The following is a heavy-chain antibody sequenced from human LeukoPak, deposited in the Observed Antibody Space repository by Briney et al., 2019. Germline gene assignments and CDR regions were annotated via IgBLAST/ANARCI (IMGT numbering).Heavy chain of an antibody. Sequence: LEWVSAISGSGGSTYYADSVKGRFTISRDNSKNTLYLQMNSLRAEDTAVYYCAKDQAIADSSGWYGWFDPWGQGTLVTVSS. D-gene: IGHD6-19*01. J-gene: IGHJ5*02. V-gene: IGHV3-23*01. CDR2: ISGSGGST. CDR3: AKDQAIADSSGWYGWFDP.